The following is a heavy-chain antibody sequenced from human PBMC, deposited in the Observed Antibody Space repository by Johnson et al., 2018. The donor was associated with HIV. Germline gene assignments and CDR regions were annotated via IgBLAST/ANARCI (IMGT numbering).Heavy chain of an antibody. CDR3: TTDRVGSGSYYPFRQYAFDI. CDR1: GFTFSSYW. CDR2: ISGSGGSI. D-gene: IGHD1-26*01. V-gene: IGHV3-23*04. Sequence: VQLVESGGGLVQPGGSLRLSCAASGFTFSSYWMSWVRQAPGKGLEWVSTISGSGGSIHYADSVKGRFIISRDNSKNTLYLQMNSLKTEDTAVYYCTTDRVGSGSYYPFRQYAFDIWGQGTMVTVSS. J-gene: IGHJ3*02.